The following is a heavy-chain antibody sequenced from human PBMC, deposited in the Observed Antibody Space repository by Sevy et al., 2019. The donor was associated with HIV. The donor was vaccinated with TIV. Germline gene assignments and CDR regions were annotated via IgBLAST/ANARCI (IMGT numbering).Heavy chain of an antibody. J-gene: IGHJ4*02. CDR2: IYYSGST. CDR1: GGSISSGGYY. Sequence: SEPLSLTCTVSGGSISSGGYYWNWIRQHPEKGLEWIGYIYYSGSTYYNPSLKSRVTISVDTSKNHFSLKLTSVTAADTAVYYCARNFYYDSGRYFRPLDYWGQGTLVTVSS. D-gene: IGHD3-10*01. CDR3: ARNFYYDSGRYFRPLDY. V-gene: IGHV4-31*03.